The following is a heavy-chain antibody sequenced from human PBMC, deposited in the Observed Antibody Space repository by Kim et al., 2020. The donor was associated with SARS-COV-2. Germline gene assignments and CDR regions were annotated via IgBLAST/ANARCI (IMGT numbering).Heavy chain of an antibody. D-gene: IGHD1-1*01. CDR2: IWYDGSNK. CDR1: GFTFSGYG. J-gene: IGHJ6*03. V-gene: IGHV3-33*01. Sequence: GGSLRLSCAASGFTFSGYGMHWVRQAPGKGLEWVAVIWYDGSNKYYADSVKGRFTISRDNSKNTLYLRMHSLRAEDTAVYHCAREGRAATTLGYYYYYLDVWGKGTTVTVSS. CDR3: AREGRAATTLGYYYYYLDV.